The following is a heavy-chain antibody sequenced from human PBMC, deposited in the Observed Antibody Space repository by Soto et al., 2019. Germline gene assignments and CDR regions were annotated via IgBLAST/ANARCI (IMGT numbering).Heavy chain of an antibody. CDR3: AKDPDRYDYVWGTYRYIDH. CDR1: GITFSNYA. CDR2: ISTSGGRP. V-gene: IGHV3-23*01. Sequence: GGSLRLSCTASGITFSNYAMTWVRQAPRKGLEWVSSISTSGGRPYYADSVKGRFTISRDNSKNTLYLQMNSLRVEDTAVYYCAKDPDRYDYVWGTYRYIDHWGQGTLVTVPS. D-gene: IGHD3-16*02. J-gene: IGHJ4*02.